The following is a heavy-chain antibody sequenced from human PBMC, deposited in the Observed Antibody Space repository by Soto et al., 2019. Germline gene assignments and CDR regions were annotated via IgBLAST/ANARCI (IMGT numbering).Heavy chain of an antibody. D-gene: IGHD3-10*01. Sequence: SVKVSCKASGGTFSSCTISWVRQAPGQGLEWMGRIIPILGIANYAQKFQGRVTITADKSTSTAYMELSSLRSEDTAVYYCARAGRGSGSYPDYYMDVWGKGTTVTV. V-gene: IGHV1-69*02. J-gene: IGHJ6*03. CDR2: IIPILGIA. CDR3: ARAGRGSGSYPDYYMDV. CDR1: GGTFSSCT.